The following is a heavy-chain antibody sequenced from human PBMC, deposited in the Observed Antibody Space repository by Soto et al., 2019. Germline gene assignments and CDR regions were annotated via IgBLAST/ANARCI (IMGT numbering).Heavy chain of an antibody. V-gene: IGHV4-34*01. CDR3: ARGRTRGVISVLFYYGMDV. CDR1: GGSFSGYY. D-gene: IGHD3-10*01. CDR2: INHSGST. Sequence: QVQLQQWGAGLLKPSETLSLTCAVYGGSFSGYYWSWIRQPPGKGLEWIGEINHSGSTNYNPSLKSRVTISVDTSKNQFSLKLSSVTAADTAVYYCARGRTRGVISVLFYYGMDVWGQGTTVTVSS. J-gene: IGHJ6*02.